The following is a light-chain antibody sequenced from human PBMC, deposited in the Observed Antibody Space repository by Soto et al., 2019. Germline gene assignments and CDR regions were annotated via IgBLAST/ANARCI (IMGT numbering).Light chain of an antibody. CDR3: QQYNNWPPLT. V-gene: IGKV3-15*01. Sequence: DIVVTQSPATLSVSPGERATLSCRASQRVSSDLAWYQQKPGQAPRLLIYGASTRATGMPARFSGSGSGTEFTLTISSLQSEDFAVYYCQQYNNWPPLTFGGGTKVEIK. CDR1: QRVSSD. CDR2: GAS. J-gene: IGKJ4*01.